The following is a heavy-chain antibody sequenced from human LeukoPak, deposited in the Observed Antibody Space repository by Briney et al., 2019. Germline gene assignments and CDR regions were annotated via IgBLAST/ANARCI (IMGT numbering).Heavy chain of an antibody. CDR2: INPNSGGT. CDR3: ARGPNHYYDSSGYYY. J-gene: IGHJ4*02. V-gene: IGHV1-2*02. Sequence: ASVNLSCNASGYTFTFYYIHLVRQAPAQGLELMGWINPNSGGTNYAQKFHGRATITRDTSISTAYMELSRLRSDDTAVYYCARGPNHYYDSSGYYYWGQGTLVTVSS. CDR1: GYTFTFYY. D-gene: IGHD3-22*01.